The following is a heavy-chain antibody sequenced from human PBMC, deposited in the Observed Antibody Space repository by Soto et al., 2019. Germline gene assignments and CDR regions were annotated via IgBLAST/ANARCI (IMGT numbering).Heavy chain of an antibody. CDR1: GYSFTTYW. CDR2: IYPGDSDT. CDR3: ARLPLAAAYSDANT. J-gene: IGHJ5*02. Sequence: GESLKISCKGYGYSFTTYWIGWVRQMPGKGLEWMGIIYPGDSDTRYSPSFQGHVTISADKSISTAYLQWSSLKASDTAMYYCARLPLAAAYSDANTWGQGTLVTVSS. V-gene: IGHV5-51*01. D-gene: IGHD6-13*01.